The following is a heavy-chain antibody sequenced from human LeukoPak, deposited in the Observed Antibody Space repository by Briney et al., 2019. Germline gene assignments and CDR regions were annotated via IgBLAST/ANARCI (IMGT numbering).Heavy chain of an antibody. J-gene: IGHJ3*02. CDR2: IYYSGST. Sequence: PSETLSLTCTVSGGSISSYYWSWIRQPPGKGLEWIGYIYYSGSTNYNPSLKSRVTISVDTSKNQFSLKLSSVTAADTAVYYCARGMSSGWSSNAFDIWGQGTMVTVSS. D-gene: IGHD6-19*01. V-gene: IGHV4-59*01. CDR1: GGSISSYY. CDR3: ARGMSSGWSSNAFDI.